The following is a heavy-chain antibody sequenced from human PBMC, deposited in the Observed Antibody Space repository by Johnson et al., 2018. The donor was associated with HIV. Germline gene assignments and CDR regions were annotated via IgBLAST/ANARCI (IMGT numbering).Heavy chain of an antibody. D-gene: IGHD4-17*01. Sequence: VQVVESGGGVVRPGGSLRLSCAASGFTFDDYGMSWVRQAPGKGLEWVSGINWNGGRIGYADSVNGRFTISRDNAKNSLYLQMNSLRVEDTALYYCANIGETYAFDIWGQGTMVTVSS. V-gene: IGHV3-20*04. CDR3: ANIGETYAFDI. J-gene: IGHJ3*02. CDR2: INWNGGRI. CDR1: GFTFDDYG.